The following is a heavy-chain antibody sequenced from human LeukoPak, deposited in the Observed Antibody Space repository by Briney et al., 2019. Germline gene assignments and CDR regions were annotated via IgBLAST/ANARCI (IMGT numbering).Heavy chain of an antibody. J-gene: IGHJ4*02. V-gene: IGHV4-59*01. CDR1: GGSISTYY. D-gene: IGHD5-24*01. Sequence: SETLSLTCIVSGGSISTYYWSWIRQPPGKGLEWIGYIHDSGTTSYNPSLKSRVTISVDMSENQLSLWLTSVSAADTAIYYCARGGREGYNSFAYWGQGTLVTVSS. CDR3: ARGGREGYNSFAY. CDR2: IHDSGTT.